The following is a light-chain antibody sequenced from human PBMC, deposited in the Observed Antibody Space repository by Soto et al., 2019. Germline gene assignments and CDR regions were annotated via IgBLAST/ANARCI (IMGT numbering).Light chain of an antibody. CDR2: AAS. CDR3: QQYNKWWA. Sequence: EQVMTQSPVTLSESPGERVTLSCRASQSVGTSLAWYHQQGGQAPRLLIYAASTRATGVPARFSGSGSGTECTLTITSLQYEDFGVYYCQQYNKWWAFGQGTRLEIK. J-gene: IGKJ1*01. CDR1: QSVGTS. V-gene: IGKV3-15*01.